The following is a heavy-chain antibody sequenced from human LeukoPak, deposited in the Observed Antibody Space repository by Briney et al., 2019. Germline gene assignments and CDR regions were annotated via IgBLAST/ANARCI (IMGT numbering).Heavy chain of an antibody. V-gene: IGHV3-48*03. J-gene: IGHJ4*02. CDR1: GFTFSSYE. CDR3: AREGYCSGGSCYSEGGLSPGY. D-gene: IGHD2-15*01. CDR2: ISSSGSTI. Sequence: GGSLRLSCAASGFTFSSYEMNWVRQAPGKGLEWVSYISSSGSTIYYADSVKGRFTISRDNAKNSLYLQMNSLRAEDTAVYYCAREGYCSGGSCYSEGGLSPGYWGQGTLVTVSS.